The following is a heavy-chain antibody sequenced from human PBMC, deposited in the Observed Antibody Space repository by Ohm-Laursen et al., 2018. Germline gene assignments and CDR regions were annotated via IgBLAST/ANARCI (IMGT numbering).Heavy chain of an antibody. CDR2: ISGSGGST. Sequence: SFRLSCAASGFNFDDYAMHWVRQAPGKGLEWVSAISGSGGSTYYADSVKGRFTISRDNSKNTLYLQMNSLRAEDTAVYYCAGQTYYYDSSGYDTHYYYGMDVWGQGTTVTVSS. D-gene: IGHD3-22*01. V-gene: IGHV3-23*01. J-gene: IGHJ6*02. CDR3: AGQTYYYDSSGYDTHYYYGMDV. CDR1: GFNFDDYA.